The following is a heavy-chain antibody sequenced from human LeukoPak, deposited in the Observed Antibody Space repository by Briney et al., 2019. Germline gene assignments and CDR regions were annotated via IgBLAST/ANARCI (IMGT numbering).Heavy chain of an antibody. V-gene: IGHV3-30*02. CDR1: GFTFSSYG. CDR2: IRYDGSNK. CDR3: AKIPSWFGEALNY. J-gene: IGHJ4*02. Sequence: GGSLRLSCAASGFTFSSYGMHWVRQAPGKGLEWVAFIRYDGSNKYYADSVKGRFTISRDNSKNTLYLQMNSLRAEDTAVYYCAKIPSWFGEALNYWGQGTLVTVSS. D-gene: IGHD3-10*01.